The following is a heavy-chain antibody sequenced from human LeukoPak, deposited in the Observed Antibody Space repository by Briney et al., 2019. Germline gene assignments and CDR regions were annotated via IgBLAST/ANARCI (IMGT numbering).Heavy chain of an antibody. CDR3: ARGQNNYDSSGLRDRYFDY. CDR2: IYTSGST. V-gene: IGHV4-4*07. D-gene: IGHD3-22*01. Sequence: SETLSLTCTVSGGSISSYYWSWIRQPAGKGVEWIGRIYTSGSTNYNPSLKSRVTMSVDTSKNQFSLKLSSVTAADTAVYYCARGQNNYDSSGLRDRYFDYWGQGTLVTVSS. J-gene: IGHJ4*02. CDR1: GGSISSYY.